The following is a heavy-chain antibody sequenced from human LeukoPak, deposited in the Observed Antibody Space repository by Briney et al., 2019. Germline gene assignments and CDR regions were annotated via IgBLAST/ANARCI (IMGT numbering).Heavy chain of an antibody. V-gene: IGHV3-53*01. CDR3: ARDAREYSSSWYLDY. D-gene: IGHD6-13*01. CDR2: IYSDDRT. Sequence: GGSLRLSCAASGFTVSTNSMTWVRKAPGKGLEWVSIIYSDDRTYYADAVKGRFTISRDNSKNTLFLQINSLRAEDTAVYYCARDAREYSSSWYLDYWGQGTLVTVSS. J-gene: IGHJ4*02. CDR1: GFTVSTNS.